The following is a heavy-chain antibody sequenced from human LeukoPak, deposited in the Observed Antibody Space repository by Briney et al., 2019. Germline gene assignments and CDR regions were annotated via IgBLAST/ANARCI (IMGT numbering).Heavy chain of an antibody. CDR2: IYGGGST. CDR3: ARVQRSSNWFDP. CDR1: GFTVNNNY. J-gene: IGHJ5*02. Sequence: GGSLILSCAASGFTVNNNYVSWVRQAPGKGLEWVSVIYGGGSTYYADSVKGRFTISRDNSKNTVYLQMNSLRAEDAAVYYCARVQRSSNWFDPWGQGTLVTVSS. V-gene: IGHV3-53*01. D-gene: IGHD5-24*01.